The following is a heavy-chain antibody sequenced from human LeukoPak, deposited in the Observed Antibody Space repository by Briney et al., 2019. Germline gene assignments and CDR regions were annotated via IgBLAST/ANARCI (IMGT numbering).Heavy chain of an antibody. J-gene: IGHJ5*02. CDR2: INHSGGT. CDR1: GGSFSGYY. V-gene: IGHV4-34*01. D-gene: IGHD3-3*01. CDR3: ARVQRITIFGVVGPNWFDP. Sequence: SETLSLTCAVYGGSFSGYYWSWISQPPGKGLEWIGEINHSGGTNYNPSLKSRVTISVDTSKNQFSLKLSSVTAADTAVYYCARVQRITIFGVVGPNWFDPWGQGTLVTVSS.